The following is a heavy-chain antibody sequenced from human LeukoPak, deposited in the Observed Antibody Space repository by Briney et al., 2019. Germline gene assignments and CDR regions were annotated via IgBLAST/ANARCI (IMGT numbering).Heavy chain of an antibody. Sequence: GESLKISCKGSGYSFTTYWIGWVRQMPGKGLEWMGIIQPGDSDAKYSPSFKGQVTISADKSSTTAYLQWSSLKASDTAMYYCATQLRQRYGMDVWGQGTTVTVSS. CDR2: IQPGDSDA. D-gene: IGHD3-16*01. J-gene: IGHJ6*02. CDR3: ATQLRQRYGMDV. V-gene: IGHV5-51*01. CDR1: GYSFTTYW.